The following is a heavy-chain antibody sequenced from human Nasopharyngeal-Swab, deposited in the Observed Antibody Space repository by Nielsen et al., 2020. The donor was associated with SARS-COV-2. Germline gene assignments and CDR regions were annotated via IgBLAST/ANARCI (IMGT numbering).Heavy chain of an antibody. Sequence: RQAPGKSLEWIGYIYHSGSTYYNPSLKSRVTISVDTSKNQFSLKLSSVTAADTAVYYCARRPPGIGPRAFDIWGQGTMVTVSS. CDR2: IYHSGST. D-gene: IGHD3-10*01. V-gene: IGHV4-30-2*04. J-gene: IGHJ3*02. CDR3: ARRPPGIGPRAFDI.